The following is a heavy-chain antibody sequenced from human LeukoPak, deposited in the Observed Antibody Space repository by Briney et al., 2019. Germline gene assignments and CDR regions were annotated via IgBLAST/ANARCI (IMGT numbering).Heavy chain of an antibody. Sequence: GESLKISCKCSGYSFTRYWSGWVRQMPGKGLEWMGIIYPGDSDTRYSPSFQGQVTISADKSISTAYLQWSSLKASDTAMYYCARHPPSSVRPFDYWGQGTLVTVSS. CDR1: GYSFTRYW. CDR3: ARHPPSSVRPFDY. J-gene: IGHJ4*02. V-gene: IGHV5-51*01. CDR2: IYPGDSDT.